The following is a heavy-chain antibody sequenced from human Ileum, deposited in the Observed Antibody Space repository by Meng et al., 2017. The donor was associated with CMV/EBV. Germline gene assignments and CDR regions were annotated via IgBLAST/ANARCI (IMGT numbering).Heavy chain of an antibody. CDR2: IKSKVDGETR. V-gene: IGHV3-15*01. CDR1: GFNFNGAW. J-gene: IGHJ4*02. Sequence: GESLKISCAGSGFNFNGAWMSWVRQAPGKGLEWVGRIKSKVDGETRGYAAPVRGRFIISRDDSINTVFLQINSLRADDTAVYYCTADVPDTGEGECDYWGQGTLVTVSS. D-gene: IGHD5-18*01. CDR3: TADVPDTGEGECDY.